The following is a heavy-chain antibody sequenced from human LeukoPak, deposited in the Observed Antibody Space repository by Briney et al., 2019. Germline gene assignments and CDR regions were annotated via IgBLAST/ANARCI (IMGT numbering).Heavy chain of an antibody. CDR3: ARRFWSFY. CDR1: GGSVSSGGYY. V-gene: IGHV3-53*01. D-gene: IGHD3-3*01. Sequence: PSETLSLTCNVSGGSVSSGGYYWNWIRQPPGKGLEWVSVIYSGGSTYYADPVKGRFTISRDNSKNTLYLQMNSLRAEDTAVYYCARRFWSFYWGQGTTVTVSS. CDR2: IYSGGST. J-gene: IGHJ6*02.